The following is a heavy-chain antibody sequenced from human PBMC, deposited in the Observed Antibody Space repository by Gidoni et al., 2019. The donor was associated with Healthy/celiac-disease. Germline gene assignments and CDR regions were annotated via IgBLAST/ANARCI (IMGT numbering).Heavy chain of an antibody. Sequence: EVQLLESGGGLVQPGGSLSLSCAASGFPFTSHAITWVRPAPGKGLEWVSAISGSGGSTYYADSVKGRFTISRDNSKNTLYLQMNSLRAEDTAVYYCAKASGLLVVAAHREHYFDYWGQGTLVTVSS. V-gene: IGHV3-23*01. D-gene: IGHD2-15*01. J-gene: IGHJ4*02. CDR3: AKASGLLVVAAHREHYFDY. CDR1: GFPFTSHA. CDR2: ISGSGGST.